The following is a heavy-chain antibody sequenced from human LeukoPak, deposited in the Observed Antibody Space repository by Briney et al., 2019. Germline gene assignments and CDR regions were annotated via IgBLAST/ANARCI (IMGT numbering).Heavy chain of an antibody. V-gene: IGHV3-7*01. Sequence: GGSLRLSCAASGFTFSSYWMSWVRQAPGKGLEWVANIKQDGSEEYYVDSVKGRFTISRDNAENSLYLQMNSLRAEDTAVYYCAREGCSGGSCYSFWFDPWGQGTLVTVSS. CDR1: GFTFSSYW. CDR3: AREGCSGGSCYSFWFDP. D-gene: IGHD2-15*01. CDR2: IKQDGSEE. J-gene: IGHJ5*02.